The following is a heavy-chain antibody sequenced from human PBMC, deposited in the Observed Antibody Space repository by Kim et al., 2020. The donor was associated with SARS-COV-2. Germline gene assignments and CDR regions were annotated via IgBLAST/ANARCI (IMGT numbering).Heavy chain of an antibody. D-gene: IGHD4-4*01. Sequence: SAKRRFTITRDNAKNSLYLQMNSLRAAETAVYYCATDTAPTDAGINWFDPWGQGTLVTVSS. CDR3: ATDTAPTDAGINWFDP. J-gene: IGHJ5*02. V-gene: IGHV3-21*01.